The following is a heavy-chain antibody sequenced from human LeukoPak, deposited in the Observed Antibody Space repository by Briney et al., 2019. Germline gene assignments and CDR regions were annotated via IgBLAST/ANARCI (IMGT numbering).Heavy chain of an antibody. Sequence: KSGGSLRLSCAASGFTFSSYSMNWVRQAPGKGLEWVSSISSSSSYIYYADSVKGRFTISRDNAKNSLFLQMNSLRVEDTAIYYCVRGGAGATASDVFDIWGQGTMVTVSS. CDR3: VRGGAGATASDVFDI. D-gene: IGHD5-12*01. CDR1: GFTFSSYS. V-gene: IGHV3-21*04. CDR2: ISSSSSYI. J-gene: IGHJ3*02.